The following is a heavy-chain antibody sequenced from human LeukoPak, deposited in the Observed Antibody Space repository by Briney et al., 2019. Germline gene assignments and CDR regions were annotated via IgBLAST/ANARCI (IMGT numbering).Heavy chain of an antibody. CDR3: ARDRFWFGELENYFDY. Sequence: XXSMNWVRQAPGKGLEWVSSISSSSSYIYYADSVKGRFTISRYNAKNSLYLQMNSLRAEDTAVYYCARDRFWFGELENYFDYWGQGTLVTVSS. CDR1: XXS. CDR2: ISSSSSYI. V-gene: IGHV3-21*01. J-gene: IGHJ4*02. D-gene: IGHD3-10*01.